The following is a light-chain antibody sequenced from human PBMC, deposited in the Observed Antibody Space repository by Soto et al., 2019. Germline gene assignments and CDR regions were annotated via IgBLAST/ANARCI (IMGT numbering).Light chain of an antibody. CDR3: QQYGRSKRWT. Sequence: EVVLTQFPGTLSLSPGERATLSCRASQTITGTYLAWYQQKPGQAPRLLIHGASTRATGIPDRFSGGGTGTDFNLNISEVEPEDFAMYYCQQYGRSKRWTFGQGTKVEVK. V-gene: IGKV3-20*01. J-gene: IGKJ1*01. CDR2: GAS. CDR1: QTITGTY.